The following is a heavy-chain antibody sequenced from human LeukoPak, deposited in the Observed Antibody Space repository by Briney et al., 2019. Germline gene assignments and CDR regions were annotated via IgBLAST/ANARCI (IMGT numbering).Heavy chain of an antibody. CDR3: AKDRAPLCSSTTCYFFDY. V-gene: IGHV3-30*02. D-gene: IGHD2-2*01. J-gene: IGHJ4*02. CDR1: GFTFTSYG. CDR2: IRFDGSNK. Sequence: GGSLRLSCAVFGFTFTSYGMHWVRQAPGKGLEWVAFIRFDGSNKYYADSVKGRFTISRDNSKNTLYLQMNSLRAEDTAVYYCAKDRAPLCSSTTCYFFDYWGQGTLVTISS.